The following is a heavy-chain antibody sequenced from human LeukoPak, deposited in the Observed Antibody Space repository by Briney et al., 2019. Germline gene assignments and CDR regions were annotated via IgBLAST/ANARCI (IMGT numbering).Heavy chain of an antibody. D-gene: IGHD2/OR15-2a*01. CDR2: INHSGST. CDR1: GGSFSGYY. CDR3: ARKKNKPPPAYGMEV. Sequence: PSETLSLTCAVYGGSFSGYYWSWIRQPPGKGLEWIGEINHSGSTNYNPSLKSRVTISVDTSKNQFSLKLSSVTAADTAVYYCARKKNKPPPAYGMEVWGKGTTVPVSS. V-gene: IGHV4-34*01. J-gene: IGHJ6*04.